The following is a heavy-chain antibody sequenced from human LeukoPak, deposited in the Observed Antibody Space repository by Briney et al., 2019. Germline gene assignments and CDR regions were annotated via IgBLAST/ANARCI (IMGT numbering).Heavy chain of an antibody. CDR1: DDSISNNRYF. J-gene: IGHJ4*02. V-gene: IGHV4-39*07. CDR3: ARGVVAAPTNFDY. CDR2: INYSGRT. D-gene: IGHD2-15*01. Sequence: PSETLSLTCAVSDDSISNNRYFWAWIRQPPGKGLEWIGSINYSGRTYYNPSLKSRVTLSVDTSKNQFSLKLSSVTAADTAVYYCARGVVAAPTNFDYWGQGTLVTVSS.